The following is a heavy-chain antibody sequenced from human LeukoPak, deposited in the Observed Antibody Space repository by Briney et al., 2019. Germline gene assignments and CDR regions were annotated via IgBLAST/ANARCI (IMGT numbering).Heavy chain of an antibody. D-gene: IGHD4-11*01. V-gene: IGHV3-33*01. J-gene: IGHJ4*02. Sequence: GGSLRLSCAASGFTFSSYAMRWVRQAPGKGLEWVAAIWCDGGSTYYADSVKGRFTISRDNSKNTLYLQMNSLRAEETAVYYGARDSQIYSLDYWGQGTLVTVSS. CDR1: GFTFSSYA. CDR3: ARDSQIYSLDY. CDR2: IWCDGGST.